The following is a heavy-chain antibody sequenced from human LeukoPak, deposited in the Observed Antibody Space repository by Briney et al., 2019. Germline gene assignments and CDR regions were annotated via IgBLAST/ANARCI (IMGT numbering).Heavy chain of an antibody. CDR2: IYSGGST. Sequence: GGSLRLSCAASGFTVSSNYMSWVRQAPGKGLEWVSVIYSGGSTYYADSVKGRFTISRDNSKNTLYLQMNSLRAEDTAVYYCAREFSPGLCFDYWGQGTLVTVSS. J-gene: IGHJ4*02. D-gene: IGHD3-10*01. V-gene: IGHV3-53*05. CDR1: GFTVSSNY. CDR3: AREFSPGLCFDY.